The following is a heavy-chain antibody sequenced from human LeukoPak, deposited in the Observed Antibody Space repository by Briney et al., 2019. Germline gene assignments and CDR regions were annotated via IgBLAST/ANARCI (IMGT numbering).Heavy chain of an antibody. CDR2: IGGSGGDT. CDR3: GNTY. CDR1: GFTFNNYA. V-gene: IGHV3-23*01. J-gene: IGHJ4*02. Sequence: QSGGSLRLSCAASGFTFNNYAMSWVRQAPGKGLEWVSAIGGSGGDTYYADSVKGRFTISRDNARNSLFLQMNSLRAEDTAVYYCGNTYWGQGTVVTVSS.